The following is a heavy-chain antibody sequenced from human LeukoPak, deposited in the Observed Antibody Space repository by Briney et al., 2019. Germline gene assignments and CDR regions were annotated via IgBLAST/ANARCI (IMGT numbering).Heavy chain of an antibody. CDR2: MHYSGST. J-gene: IGHJ4*02. CDR3: CGSGWFAGPFGY. V-gene: IGHV4-39*07. D-gene: IGHD6-19*01. CDR1: GGSITKNGYY. Sequence: KPSETLSLTCSVTGGSITKNGYYWGWIRQSPETGLEWIGSMHYSGSTYYNPSLNSRVTISVDTSKNQFSLKLTSVTAADTAVYYCCGSGWFAGPFGYWGQGAQVTVSS.